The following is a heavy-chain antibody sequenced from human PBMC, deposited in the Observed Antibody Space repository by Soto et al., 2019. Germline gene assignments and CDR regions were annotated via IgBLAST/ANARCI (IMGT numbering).Heavy chain of an antibody. Sequence: EMQLVQSGGGLVKPGESLRLSCVASGFIFSDYTMNWVRQAPGKGPEWVSSIGSSGANIYYAESVKGRVTISRDNARKWLFLDMSNLEVDVTAVYYCARVTVAHYSCHYTLRLWGQGTAVTVS. V-gene: IGHV3-21*02. CDR2: IGSSGANI. CDR3: ARVTVAHYSCHYTLRL. D-gene: IGHD4-17*01. CDR1: GFIFSDYT. J-gene: IGHJ6*02.